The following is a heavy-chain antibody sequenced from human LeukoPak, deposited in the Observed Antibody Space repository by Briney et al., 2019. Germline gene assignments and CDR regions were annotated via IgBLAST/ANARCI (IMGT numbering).Heavy chain of an antibody. CDR2: IRYDSTTK. V-gene: IGHV3-30*02. CDR3: TKDRSQAPHWYFDR. Sequence: GGSLRLSCAASGFTFSNYGVDWVRQAPGKGLEWVAFIRYDSTTKYYADSVKGRFTISRDNSKNTLYLQMNSLRVEDTAVYYCTKDRSQAPHWYFDRWGRGTLVTVSS. J-gene: IGHJ2*01. CDR1: GFTFSNYG. D-gene: IGHD2-15*01.